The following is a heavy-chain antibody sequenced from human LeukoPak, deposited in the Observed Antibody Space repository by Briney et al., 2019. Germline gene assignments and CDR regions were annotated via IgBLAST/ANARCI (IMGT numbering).Heavy chain of an antibody. V-gene: IGHV4-59*08. CDR2: IYDSGRT. J-gene: IGHJ3*02. Sequence: SETLSLTCTVSGGSISSYYWSWIRQPPGKGLEWIGYIYDSGRTKYNPSLKSRVTISVDTSKSQFSLKLRSVTASDTAVYYCARRGYSLGWGEAFDIWGQGTMVSVSP. CDR3: ARRGYSLGWGEAFDI. CDR1: GGSISSYY. D-gene: IGHD5-18*01.